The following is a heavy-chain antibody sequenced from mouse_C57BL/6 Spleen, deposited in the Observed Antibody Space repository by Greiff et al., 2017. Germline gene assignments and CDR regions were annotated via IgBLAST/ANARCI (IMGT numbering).Heavy chain of an antibody. Sequence: QVQLKQPGAELVRPGSSVKLSCKASGYTFTSYWMDWVKQRPGQGLEWIGNIYPSDSETHYNQKFKDKATFTADTSSNTAYMQLSSLTTEDSAIYYCARGGVPYAMDYWGQGTSVTVSS. D-gene: IGHD2-14*01. CDR2: IYPSDSET. J-gene: IGHJ4*01. V-gene: IGHV1-61*01. CDR1: GYTFTSYW. CDR3: ARGGVPYAMDY.